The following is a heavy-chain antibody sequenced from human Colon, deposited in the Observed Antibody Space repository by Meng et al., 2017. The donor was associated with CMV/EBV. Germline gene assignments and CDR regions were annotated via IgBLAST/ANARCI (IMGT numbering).Heavy chain of an antibody. CDR2: ISGSGGST. CDR3: AKEGAAFDI. D-gene: IGHD3-16*01. V-gene: IGHV3-23*01. CDR1: GFSLSNYE. Sequence: GESLKISCVVSGFSLSNYEMNWVRQAPGKGLEWVSSISGSGGSTYYGDSVKGRFTISRDNSKNTLYLQMNSLRAEDTAVYYCAKEGAAFDIWGQGTLVTVSS. J-gene: IGHJ3*02.